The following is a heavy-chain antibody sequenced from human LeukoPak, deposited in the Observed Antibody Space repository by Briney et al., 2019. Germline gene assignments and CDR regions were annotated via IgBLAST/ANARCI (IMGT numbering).Heavy chain of an antibody. D-gene: IGHD4-23*01. CDR1: GYTFTDYY. CDR2: ISPNSGGT. Sequence: ASVKVSRKASGYTFTDYYIHWVRQAPGQGLEWMGWISPNSGGTNYAQNFQGRVTMTRDTSISTAYMELSRLRSDDTAAYYCARPYGGNPHFDYWGQGTLVTVSS. CDR3: ARPYGGNPHFDY. V-gene: IGHV1-2*02. J-gene: IGHJ4*02.